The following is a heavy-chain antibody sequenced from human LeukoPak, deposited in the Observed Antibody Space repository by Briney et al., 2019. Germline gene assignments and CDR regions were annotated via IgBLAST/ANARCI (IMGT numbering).Heavy chain of an antibody. V-gene: IGHV4-4*02. D-gene: IGHD4-17*01. CDR3: AREGGYGDNWFDP. Sequence: PSETLSLTCAVSGGSISSSNWWSWVRQPPGKGLEWIGEIYHSGSTNYNPSLKSRVTLSVDKSKNQFSLKLSSVTAADTAVHYCAREGGYGDNWFDPWGQGTLVTVSS. CDR2: IYHSGST. CDR1: GGSISSSNW. J-gene: IGHJ5*02.